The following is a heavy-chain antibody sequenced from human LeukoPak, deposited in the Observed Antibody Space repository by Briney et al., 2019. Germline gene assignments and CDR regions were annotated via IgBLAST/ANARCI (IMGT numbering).Heavy chain of an antibody. CDR3: ASRRRGRYYDSSGYSGVG. Sequence: SETLSLTCTVSGGSISTYYWNWIRQPPGKGLEWIGYIYHSGSTNYNPSLKSRVTISVDKSKNQFSLKLSSVTAADTAVYYCASRRRGRYYDSSGYSGVGWGQGTLVTVSS. V-gene: IGHV4-59*12. D-gene: IGHD3-22*01. CDR1: GGSISTYY. CDR2: IYHSGST. J-gene: IGHJ4*02.